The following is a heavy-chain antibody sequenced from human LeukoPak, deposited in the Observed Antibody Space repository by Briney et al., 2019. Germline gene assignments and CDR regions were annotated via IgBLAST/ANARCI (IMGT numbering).Heavy chain of an antibody. CDR1: GFPFSSYS. V-gene: IGHV3-21*01. D-gene: IGHD3-22*01. Sequence: GGSLRLSCAASGFPFSSYSMNWVRQAPGKGLEWVSSISSSSTYMYYADSLKGRFTISRDNSKNTLYLQMNSLRAEDTAVYYCAKVSYYYASSGYDDAFDIWGQGTMVTVSS. J-gene: IGHJ3*02. CDR3: AKVSYYYASSGYDDAFDI. CDR2: ISSSSTYM.